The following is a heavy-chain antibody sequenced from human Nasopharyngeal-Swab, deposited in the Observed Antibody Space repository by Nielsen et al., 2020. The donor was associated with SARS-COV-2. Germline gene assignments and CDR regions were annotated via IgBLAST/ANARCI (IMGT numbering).Heavy chain of an antibody. J-gene: IGHJ4*02. Sequence: SVKVSCKASGGTFSSYAISWVRQAPGQGLEWMGGIIPILGIANYAQKFQGRVTITADKSTSTAYMELSSLRSEDTAVYYCARGKAFRPTAMSGYQDYWGQGTLVTVSS. CDR1: GGTFSSYA. V-gene: IGHV1-69*10. CDR2: IIPILGIA. D-gene: IGHD2-2*01. CDR3: ARGKAFRPTAMSGYQDY.